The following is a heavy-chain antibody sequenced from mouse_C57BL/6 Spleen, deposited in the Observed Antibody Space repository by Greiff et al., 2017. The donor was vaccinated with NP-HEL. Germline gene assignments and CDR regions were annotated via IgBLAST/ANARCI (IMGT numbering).Heavy chain of an antibody. J-gene: IGHJ2*01. CDR1: GYTFTDYN. CDR3: ARASITTVVATNYFDY. CDR2: INPNNGGT. V-gene: IGHV1-18*01. D-gene: IGHD1-1*01. Sequence: EVQLQQSGPELVKPGASVKIPCKASGYTFTDYNMDWVKQSHGKSLEWIGDINPNNGGTIYNQKFKGKATLTVDKSSSTAYMELRSLTSEDTAVYYCARASITTVVATNYFDYWGQGTTLTVSS.